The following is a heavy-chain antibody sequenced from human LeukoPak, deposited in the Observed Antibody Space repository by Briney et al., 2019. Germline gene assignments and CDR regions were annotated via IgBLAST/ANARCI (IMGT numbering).Heavy chain of an antibody. V-gene: IGHV3-23*01. D-gene: IGHD3-22*01. J-gene: IGHJ4*02. CDR2: ISGSGGST. Sequence: GGSLRLSCAASGFTFSSYAMSWVRQAPGKGLEWVSAISGSGGSTYYADSVKGRFTISRDNSKNTLYLQMNSLRAEDTAVYYCAKDFPQVPQDYYDSICYFDYWGQGTLVTVSS. CDR1: GFTFSSYA. CDR3: AKDFPQVPQDYYDSICYFDY.